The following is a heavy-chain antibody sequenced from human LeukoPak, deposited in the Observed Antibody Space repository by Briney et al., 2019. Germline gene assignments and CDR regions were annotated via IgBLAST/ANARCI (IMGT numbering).Heavy chain of an antibody. CDR1: GFTFRSSW. D-gene: IGHD5-24*01. J-gene: IGHJ4*02. Sequence: GGSLRLSCAASGFTFRSSWMHWVRQGPGKGLVWVSRINNDGSATTYADSVKGRFTISRDTAKNTVFLQMNSLRAEDTAVYYCARALSMAPDYWGQGTLVTVSS. CDR2: INNDGSAT. V-gene: IGHV3-74*01. CDR3: ARALSMAPDY.